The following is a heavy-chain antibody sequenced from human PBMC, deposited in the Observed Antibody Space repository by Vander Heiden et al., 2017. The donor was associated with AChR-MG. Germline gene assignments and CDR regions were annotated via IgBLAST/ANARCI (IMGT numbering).Heavy chain of an antibody. D-gene: IGHD2-15*01. CDR2: INHSGST. V-gene: IGHV4-34*01. Sequence: QVQLQQWGAGLLKPSEPLSLTCAVHGGSFSGYSRGWIRQPPGKGLEWIGEINHSGSTNYNPSPKSRVTISVDTSKNQFSLKLSSVTAADTAVYYCAREGPRYCSGGSCYLVAFDIWGQGTMVTVSS. J-gene: IGHJ3*02. CDR3: AREGPRYCSGGSCYLVAFDI. CDR1: GGSFSGYS.